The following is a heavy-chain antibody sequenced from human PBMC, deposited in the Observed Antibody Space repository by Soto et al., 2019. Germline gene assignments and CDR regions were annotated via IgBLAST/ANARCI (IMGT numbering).Heavy chain of an antibody. CDR1: GFTFSSYA. J-gene: IGHJ6*02. D-gene: IGHD6-13*01. V-gene: IGHV3-30-3*01. CDR2: ISYDGSNK. Sequence: PGGSLRLSCAASGFTFSSYAMHWVRQAPGKGLEWVAVISYDGSNKYYADSVKGRFTISRDNSKNTLYLQMNSLRAEDTAVYYCARVPIAAAAGYYYGMDVWGQGTTVTVSS. CDR3: ARVPIAAAAGYYYGMDV.